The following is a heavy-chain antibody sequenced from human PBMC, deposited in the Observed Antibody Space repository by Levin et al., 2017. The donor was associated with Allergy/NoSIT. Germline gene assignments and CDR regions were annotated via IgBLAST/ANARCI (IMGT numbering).Heavy chain of an antibody. V-gene: IGHV3-7*01. CDR2: INQDGSEM. D-gene: IGHD4-11*01. CDR3: ARELTTVITLIIEY. Sequence: PGGSLRLSCAASGFTFSSYWMSWVRQAPGKGLEWVANINQDGSEMYFVDSVKGRFTISRDNAKNSLYLQMNSLRAEDTAVYYCARELTTVITLIIEYWGEGTLVTVSS. J-gene: IGHJ4*02. CDR1: GFTFSSYW.